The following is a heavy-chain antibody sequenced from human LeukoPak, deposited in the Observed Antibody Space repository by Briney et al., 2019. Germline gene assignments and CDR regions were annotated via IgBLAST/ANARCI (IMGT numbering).Heavy chain of an antibody. Sequence: GALRLSCAASGFTFSSYGMSWVRQAPGEGLEWVSTISASGGSTDYADSVKGRFTISRDNSKNTLYLQINSLRAEDTAVYYCAKTYVWYYLDSWGQGILVTVSS. CDR1: GFTFSSYG. V-gene: IGHV3-23*01. J-gene: IGHJ4*02. CDR2: ISASGGST. D-gene: IGHD3-16*01. CDR3: AKTYVWYYLDS.